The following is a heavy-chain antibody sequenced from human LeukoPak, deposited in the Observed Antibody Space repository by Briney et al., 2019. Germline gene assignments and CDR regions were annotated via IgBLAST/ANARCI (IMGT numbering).Heavy chain of an antibody. CDR2: INEDGSQK. J-gene: IGHJ4*02. Sequence: QPGGSLRLSCVESGFTFRSPWMAWLRQAPEKGLEWVANINEDGSQKYYLGSVTGRFTISRDNAKNSLYLRMNSLSAEDTAMYYCARDGGWHRFDYWGQGTLVIVSS. D-gene: IGHD6-19*01. CDR1: GFTFRSPW. CDR3: ARDGGWHRFDY. V-gene: IGHV3-7*03.